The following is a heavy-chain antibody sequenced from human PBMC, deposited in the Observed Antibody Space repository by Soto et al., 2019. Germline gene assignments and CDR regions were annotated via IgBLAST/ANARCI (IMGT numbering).Heavy chain of an antibody. Sequence: QVPLVESGGGVVQPGRSLRLSCAASGFTFSSYAMHWVRQAPGKGLEWVAVISYDGSNKYYADSVKGRFTISRDNSKNTLYLQMNSLRAEDTAVYYCARGAQTADYWGQGTLVTVSS. CDR2: ISYDGSNK. J-gene: IGHJ4*02. CDR3: ARGAQTADY. V-gene: IGHV3-30-3*01. CDR1: GFTFSSYA.